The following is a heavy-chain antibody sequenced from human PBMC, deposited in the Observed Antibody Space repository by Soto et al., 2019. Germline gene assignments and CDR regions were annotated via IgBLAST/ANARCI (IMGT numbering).Heavy chain of an antibody. CDR3: ARVTASNYYDSSGPRYGMDV. V-gene: IGHV4-34*01. J-gene: IGHJ6*04. Sequence: SETLSLTCAVYGGSFSGYYWSWIRQPPGKGLEWIGEINHSGSTNYNPSLKSRVTISVDTSKNQFSLKLSSVTAADTAVYYCARVTASNYYDSSGPRYGMDVWGKGTTVTVSS. CDR2: INHSGST. D-gene: IGHD3-22*01. CDR1: GGSFSGYY.